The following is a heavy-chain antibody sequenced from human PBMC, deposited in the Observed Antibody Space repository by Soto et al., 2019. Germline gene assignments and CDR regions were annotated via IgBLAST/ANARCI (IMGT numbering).Heavy chain of an antibody. V-gene: IGHV3-23*01. J-gene: IGHJ4*02. CDR2: ISGSGGST. CDR3: AKDYEGINHDYIWGSYRHGYYFDY. Sequence: PGGSLRLSCAASGFTFSSYAMSWVRQAPGKGLEWVSAISGSGGSTYYADSVKGRFTISRDNSKNTLYLQMNSLRAEDTAVYYCAKDYEGINHDYIWGSYRHGYYFDYWSQGTLVTVSS. CDR1: GFTFSSYA. D-gene: IGHD3-16*02.